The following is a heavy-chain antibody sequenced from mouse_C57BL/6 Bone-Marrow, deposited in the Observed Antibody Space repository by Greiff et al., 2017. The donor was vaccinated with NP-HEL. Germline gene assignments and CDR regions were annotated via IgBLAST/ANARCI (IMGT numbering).Heavy chain of an antibody. Sequence: EVQLQQSGAELVRPGASVKLSCTASGFNIKDDYMHWVKQRPEQGLEWIGWIDPENGDTEYASKFQGKATITADTSSNTAYLQLSSLTSEDTAVYYCTTCYYGSSFPTEHFDVWGTGTTVTVSS. CDR3: TTCYYGSSFPTEHFDV. V-gene: IGHV14-4*01. D-gene: IGHD1-1*01. CDR1: GFNIKDDY. J-gene: IGHJ1*03. CDR2: IDPENGDT.